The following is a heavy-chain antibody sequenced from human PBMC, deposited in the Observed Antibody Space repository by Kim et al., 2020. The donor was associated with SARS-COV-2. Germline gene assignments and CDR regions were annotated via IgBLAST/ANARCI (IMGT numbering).Heavy chain of an antibody. J-gene: IGHJ6*02. CDR3: ANVLGGYWTMDV. V-gene: IGHV3-23*01. Sequence: GGSLRLSCAASGFTFSSYAMSWVRQTPGKGLEWVSTIGSTGTKTYYADSVKGRFTISRDDSKNTLYLQMDSLRGEDTALYYCANVLGGYWTMDVWGQGTSVTVSS. CDR2: IGSTGTKT. D-gene: IGHD6-13*01. CDR1: GFTFSSYA.